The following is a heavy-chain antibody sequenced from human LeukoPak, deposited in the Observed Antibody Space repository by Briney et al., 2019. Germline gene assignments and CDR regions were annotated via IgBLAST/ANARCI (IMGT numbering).Heavy chain of an antibody. CDR3: TKDRANDVLEYFQY. J-gene: IGHJ1*01. CDR1: GFAFSSYA. Sequence: GGSLRLSCSASGFAFSSYAMHWVRQAPGKGLDYVSGISSDGIGTYYADSVKGGFTISRDNSKNTVYLQMSSLRAEDTAVYYCTKDRANDVLEYFQYWGQGTLVTVSS. D-gene: IGHD2-8*01. V-gene: IGHV3-64D*06. CDR2: ISSDGIGT.